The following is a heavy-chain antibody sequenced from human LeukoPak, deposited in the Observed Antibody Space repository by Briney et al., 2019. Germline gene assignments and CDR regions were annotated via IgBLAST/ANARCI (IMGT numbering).Heavy chain of an antibody. J-gene: IGHJ3*02. CDR1: GFTFDDYA. D-gene: IGHD2-2*01. CDR3: AKAITGYCSSTSCPYAFDI. CDR2: VSCNSGSI. V-gene: IGHV3-9*01. Sequence: GSSLRLFCAASGFTFDDYAMHWVRQASGKGLEWVSGVSCNSGSIGYADSVKGRFTISRDNAKNSLYLQMNSLRAEDTALYYCAKAITGYCSSTSCPYAFDIWGQGTMVTVSS.